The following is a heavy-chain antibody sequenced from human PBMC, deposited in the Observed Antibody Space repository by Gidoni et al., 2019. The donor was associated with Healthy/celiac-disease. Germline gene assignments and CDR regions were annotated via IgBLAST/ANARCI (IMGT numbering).Heavy chain of an antibody. Sequence: EVQLLESGGGLVQPGGSLRLSCAASGFTFSSYAMSWVRQAPGKGLEWVSAISGSGGSTYYADSVKGRFTISRDNSKNTLYLQMNSLRAEDTAVYYCAKDARIFGVVPLYGMDVWGQGTTVTVSS. CDR2: ISGSGGST. V-gene: IGHV3-23*01. CDR3: AKDARIFGVVPLYGMDV. CDR1: GFTFSSYA. D-gene: IGHD3-3*02. J-gene: IGHJ6*02.